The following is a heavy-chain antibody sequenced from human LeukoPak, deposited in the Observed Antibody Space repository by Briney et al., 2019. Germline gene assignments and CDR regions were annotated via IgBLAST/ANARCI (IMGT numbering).Heavy chain of an antibody. V-gene: IGHV3-30*03. CDR1: GFTFSSYG. Sequence: PGGSLRLSCAASGFTFSSYGMHWVRQAPGKGLEWVAVISYDGSNKYYADSVKGRFTISRDNSKNTLYLQMNSLRAEDTAVYYCASMYFSQYIQHWARAPWSPSPQ. D-gene: IGHD2-8*01. J-gene: IGHJ1*01. CDR3: ASMYFSQYIQH. CDR2: ISYDGSNK.